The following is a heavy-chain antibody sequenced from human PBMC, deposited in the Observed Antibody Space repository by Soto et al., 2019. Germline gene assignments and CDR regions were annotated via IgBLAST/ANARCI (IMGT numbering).Heavy chain of an antibody. V-gene: IGHV3-23*01. CDR2: ISGSGDGT. D-gene: IGHD2-8*01. CDR1: GFTVGSHA. Sequence: PGGSLRLSCAASGFTVGSHAMSWVRQAPGKGLECVSSISGSGDGTYYGDSVKGRFTISRDSSSSTLYLQMDNLRGEDTAVYFCTRSRRSILMVYGFGGMDVWGQGTTVTVSS. CDR3: TRSRRSILMVYGFGGMDV. J-gene: IGHJ6*02.